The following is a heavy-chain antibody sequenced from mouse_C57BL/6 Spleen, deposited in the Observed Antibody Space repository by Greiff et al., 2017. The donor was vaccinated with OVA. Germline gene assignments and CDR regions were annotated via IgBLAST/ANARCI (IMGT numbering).Heavy chain of an antibody. D-gene: IGHD2-2*01. CDR1: GFTFSSYA. J-gene: IGHJ2*01. CDR3: AREEGLRRGFDY. CDR2: ISDGGSYT. Sequence: DVKLVESGGGLVKPGGSLKLSCAASGFTFSSYAMSWVRQTPEKRLEWVATISDGGSYTYYPDNVKGRFTISRDNAKNNLYLQMSHLKSEDTAMYYCAREEGLRRGFDYWGQGTTLTVSS. V-gene: IGHV5-4*01.